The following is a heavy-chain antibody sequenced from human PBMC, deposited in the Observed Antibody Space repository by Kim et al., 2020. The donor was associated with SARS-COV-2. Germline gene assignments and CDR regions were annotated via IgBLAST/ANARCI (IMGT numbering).Heavy chain of an antibody. CDR3: ARDGDINVSHYYYSSGIDY. Sequence: GGSLRLSCAASGLTFSSYTMHWVRQAPGKGLEWVAVISSNGSNIYYADSVKGRFTISRDNSKNTLYLQMNSLRAEDTAVYYCARDGDINVSHYYYSSGIDYWGQGTLVTVSS. CDR1: GLTFSSYT. D-gene: IGHD3-22*01. CDR2: ISSNGSNI. J-gene: IGHJ4*02. V-gene: IGHV3-30*04.